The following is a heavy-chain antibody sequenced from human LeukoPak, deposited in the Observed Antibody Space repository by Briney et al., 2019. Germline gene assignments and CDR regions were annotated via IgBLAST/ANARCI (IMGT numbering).Heavy chain of an antibody. Sequence: ASVKVSCKVSGYTLTELSMHWVRQAPGKGLEWMGGFDPEDGETIYAQKFQGRVTMTEDTSTDIAYMELSSLRSEDTAVYYCATVSGWSYYFDYWGQGTLVTVSS. CDR3: ATVSGWSYYFDY. CDR2: FDPEDGET. D-gene: IGHD6-19*01. V-gene: IGHV1-24*01. J-gene: IGHJ4*02. CDR1: GYTLTELS.